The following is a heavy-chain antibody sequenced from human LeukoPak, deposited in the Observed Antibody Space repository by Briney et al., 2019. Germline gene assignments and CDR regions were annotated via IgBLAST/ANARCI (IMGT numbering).Heavy chain of an antibody. CDR2: ISYDGSNK. V-gene: IGHV3-30-3*01. Sequence: PGGSLRLSCAASGFTFSSYAMHWVRQAPGKGLEWVAVISYDGSNKYYADSVKGRFTISRDNSKNTLYLQMNSLRAEDTAVYYCARGARWDYDSSGYLYWGQGTLVTVSS. CDR1: GFTFSSYA. CDR3: ARGARWDYDSSGYLY. D-gene: IGHD3-22*01. J-gene: IGHJ4*02.